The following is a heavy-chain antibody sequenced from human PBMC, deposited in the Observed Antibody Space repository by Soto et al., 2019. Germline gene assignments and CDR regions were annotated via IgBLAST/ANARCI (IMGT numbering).Heavy chain of an antibody. J-gene: IGHJ4*02. CDR3: ARGGQDFWSGPFDY. CDR1: GGAIINYF. D-gene: IGHD3-3*01. CDR2: IDNSGSN. Sequence: PSETLSLTCTVSGGAIINYFINWIRQAAGEGLEWIGRIDNSGSNNYNPSLKSRITKSADTSRNQFSLKLNSVTAADTAVYYCARGGQDFWSGPFDYWGQGALVTVSS. V-gene: IGHV4-4*07.